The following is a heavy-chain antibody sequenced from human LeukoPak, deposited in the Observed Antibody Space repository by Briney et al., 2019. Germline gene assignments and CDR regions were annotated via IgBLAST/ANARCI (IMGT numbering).Heavy chain of an antibody. J-gene: IGHJ3*02. CDR1: GFTFDDYA. CDR3: AKDSSSWYWSAFDI. D-gene: IGHD6-13*01. Sequence: PGGSLRLSCAASGFTFDDYAMYWVRQAPGKGLEWVSGISWNSGSTGYADSVKGRFTISRDNAKNSLYLQMNSLRAEDTALYYCAKDSSSWYWSAFDIWGQGTMVTVSS. CDR2: ISWNSGST. V-gene: IGHV3-9*01.